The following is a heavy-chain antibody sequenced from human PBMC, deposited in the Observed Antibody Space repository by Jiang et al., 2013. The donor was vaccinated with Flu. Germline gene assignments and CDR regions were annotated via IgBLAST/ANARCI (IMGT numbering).Heavy chain of an antibody. Sequence: KSRVTISVDKSKNQFSLKLSSVTAADTAVYYCARDLLHNDAFDIWGQGTMVTVSS. CDR3: ARDLLHNDAFDI. V-gene: IGHV4-4*02. J-gene: IGHJ3*02. D-gene: IGHD1-26*01.